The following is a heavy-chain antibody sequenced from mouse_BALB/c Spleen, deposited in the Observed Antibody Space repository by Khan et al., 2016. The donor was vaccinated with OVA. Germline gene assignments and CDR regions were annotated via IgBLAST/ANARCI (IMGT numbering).Heavy chain of an antibody. CDR2: INTYTGEP. V-gene: IGHV9-3-1*01. J-gene: IGHJ4*01. CDR1: GHTFTKFG. Sequence: QIQLVQSGPELKKPGETVKISCKASGHTFTKFGMNWVKQAPGKGLTWMGWINTYTGEPTYADDFTGRFAFSLATSASTAYLQINNLKNEDTATYFCARPPFFSYVLDNWGQGTSVTVSS. CDR3: ARPPFFSYVLDN.